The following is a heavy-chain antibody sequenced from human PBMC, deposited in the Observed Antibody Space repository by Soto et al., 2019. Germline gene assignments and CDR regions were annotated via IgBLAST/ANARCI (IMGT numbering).Heavy chain of an antibody. CDR1: GYTFTSYG. Sequence: ASVKVSCKASGYTFTSYGISWVRQAPGQGLEWMGWISAYNGNTNYAQKLQGRVTMTTDTSTSTAHMELRSLRSDDTAVYYCARDDTMVRGVIITYYYGMDVWGQGTTVTVSS. D-gene: IGHD3-10*01. J-gene: IGHJ6*02. CDR2: ISAYNGNT. CDR3: ARDDTMVRGVIITYYYGMDV. V-gene: IGHV1-18*04.